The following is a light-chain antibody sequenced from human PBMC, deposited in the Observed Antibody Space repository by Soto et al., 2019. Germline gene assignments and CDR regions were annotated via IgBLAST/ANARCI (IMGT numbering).Light chain of an antibody. CDR3: QQANTFPIT. Sequence: DIKMTQSPSSVSASVGDTVTITCRASQDILSWLAWYQQKPGEAPRLLIYASSNLQSGVPSRFSGSRSGTEFTITIRSLQPEDFATYYCQQANTFPITFGPGTRLDIK. CDR1: QDILSW. V-gene: IGKV1-12*01. CDR2: ASS. J-gene: IGKJ3*01.